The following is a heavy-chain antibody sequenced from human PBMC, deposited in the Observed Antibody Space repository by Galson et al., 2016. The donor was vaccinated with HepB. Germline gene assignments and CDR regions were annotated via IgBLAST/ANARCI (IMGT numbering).Heavy chain of an antibody. D-gene: IGHD6-19*01. Sequence: SCKASGYSFTNFHINWIRQGPGQGLEWKGWVNPKSGNTALAQRFQGRLTMTTDTPTATASMELSGLTSDDTAIYYCARGLRQWLAQLDYWGQGSLVTVSS. CDR1: GYSFTNFH. CDR3: ARGLRQWLAQLDY. V-gene: IGHV1-8*02. J-gene: IGHJ4*02. CDR2: VNPKSGNT.